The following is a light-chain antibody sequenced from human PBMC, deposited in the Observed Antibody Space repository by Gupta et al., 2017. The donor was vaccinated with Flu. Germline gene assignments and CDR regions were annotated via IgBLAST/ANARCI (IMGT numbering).Light chain of an antibody. CDR2: KDS. Sequence: QTDTITCSGDAVANHYVYWYQQKPGQAPVLLIYKDSERRSGIPDRFSGSRSGPTATLTISGVQAEDEADYYCQSADFSGNAMIFGGGTKLTVL. V-gene: IGLV3-25*03. CDR3: QSADFSGNAMI. CDR1: AVANHY. J-gene: IGLJ2*01.